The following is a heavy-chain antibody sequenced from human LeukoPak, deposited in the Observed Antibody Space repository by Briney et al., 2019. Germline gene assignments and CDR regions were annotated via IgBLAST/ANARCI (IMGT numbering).Heavy chain of an antibody. CDR2: ISYSGST. V-gene: IGHV4-59*01. Sequence: PSETLSLTCTVSGDSISTYSWIYIRQPPGKGLEWIGNISYSGSTKYNPSLKSRVTISLDTSKNQFSLKLSSVTAADTAVYYCVRGYQLLPDAFDIWGQGTMVTVSS. CDR3: VRGYQLLPDAFDI. D-gene: IGHD2-2*01. CDR1: GDSISTYS. J-gene: IGHJ3*02.